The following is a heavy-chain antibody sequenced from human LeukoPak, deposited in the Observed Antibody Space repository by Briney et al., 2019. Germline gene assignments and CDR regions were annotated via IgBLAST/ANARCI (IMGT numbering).Heavy chain of an antibody. Sequence: GGSLRLSCDASGFSISDYYMSWIRQSPGKGLEWISYITSGGASTYYADSVKGRFTISRDKAKNSVALQLNSLRADDTAVYYCTRQRRGTYYAFDSWGQGTLVTVSS. D-gene: IGHD3-16*01. CDR2: ITSGGAST. CDR1: GFSISDYY. V-gene: IGHV3-11*01. J-gene: IGHJ4*02. CDR3: TRQRRGTYYAFDS.